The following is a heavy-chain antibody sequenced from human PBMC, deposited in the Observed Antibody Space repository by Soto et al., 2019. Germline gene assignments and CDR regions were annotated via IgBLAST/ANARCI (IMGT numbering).Heavy chain of an antibody. D-gene: IGHD3-10*01. Sequence: PSETLSLTCAVYGGSFSGYYWSWIRQPPGKGLEWIGEINHSGTTNYNPSLKSRVTISVDTSKNQFSLKLSSVTAADTAVYYCAQVRHGRTDYWGQGTLVTVSS. CDR3: AQVRHGRTDY. J-gene: IGHJ4*02. V-gene: IGHV4-34*01. CDR2: INHSGTT. CDR1: GGSFSGYY.